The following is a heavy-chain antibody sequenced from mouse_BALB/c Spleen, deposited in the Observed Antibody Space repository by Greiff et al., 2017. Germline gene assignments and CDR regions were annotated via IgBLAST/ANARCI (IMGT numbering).Heavy chain of an antibody. CDR3: ASYDRYAMDY. V-gene: IGHV5-12-2*01. J-gene: IGHJ4*01. D-gene: IGHD2-3*01. CDR2: ISNGGGST. CDR1: GFTFSSYT. Sequence: EVQLVESGGGLVQPGGSLKLSCAASGFTFSSYTMSWVRQTPEKRLEWVAYISNGGGSTYYPDTVKGRFTISRDNAKNTLYLQMSSLKSEDTAMYYCASYDRYAMDYWGQGTSVTVSA.